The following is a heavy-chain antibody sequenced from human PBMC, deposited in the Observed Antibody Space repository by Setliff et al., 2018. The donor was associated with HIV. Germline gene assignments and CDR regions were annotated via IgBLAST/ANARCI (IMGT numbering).Heavy chain of an antibody. V-gene: IGHV4-30-4*08. CDR1: GGSISSGDYY. CDR2: IYYSGST. D-gene: IGHD3-22*01. J-gene: IGHJ5*02. CDR3: ARGFYDSSGYEYNWFDP. Sequence: SETLSLTCTVSGGSISSGDYYWSWIRQPPGKGLEWIGYIYYSGSTYYNPSLKSRVTISVDTSKNQFSLRLSSVTAADTAVYYCARGFYDSSGYEYNWFDPWGQGTLVTVSS.